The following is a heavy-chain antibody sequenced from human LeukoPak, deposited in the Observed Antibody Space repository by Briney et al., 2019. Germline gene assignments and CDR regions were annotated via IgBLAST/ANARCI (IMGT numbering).Heavy chain of an antibody. CDR3: AREDGYSSSWYSDY. D-gene: IGHD6-13*01. CDR1: GFTFSSFA. CDR2: IWYNGSNK. V-gene: IGHV3-33*01. Sequence: AGGSLRLSCAASGFTFSSFAMHWVRQAPGKGLEWVADIWYNGSNKYYAESVKGRFTISRDNSRNTLYLQMNSLRAEDTAVYYCAREDGYSSSWYSDYWGQGTLVTVSS. J-gene: IGHJ4*02.